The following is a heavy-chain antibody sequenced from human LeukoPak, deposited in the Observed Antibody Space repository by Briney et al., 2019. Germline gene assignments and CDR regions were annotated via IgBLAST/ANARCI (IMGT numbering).Heavy chain of an antibody. Sequence: PSETLSLTCAVYGGSFSGYYWSWIRQPPGKGLEWIGEINHSGSTNYNPSLKSRVTISVDTSKNQFSLKLSSVTAADTAVYYCARETVVVPAAPRHKYYYYGMDVWGQGTTVTVSS. CDR2: INHSGST. CDR3: ARETVVVPAAPRHKYYYYGMDV. CDR1: GGSFSGYY. J-gene: IGHJ6*02. V-gene: IGHV4-34*01. D-gene: IGHD2-2*01.